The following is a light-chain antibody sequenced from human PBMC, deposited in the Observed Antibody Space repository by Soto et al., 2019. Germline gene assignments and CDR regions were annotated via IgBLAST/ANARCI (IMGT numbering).Light chain of an antibody. J-gene: IGLJ1*01. CDR3: ATWDDSLHGYV. V-gene: IGLV1-44*01. Sequence: SVLAQPAWASGTSGQRVTISCYGSNSNIGSNKVNWYQQLPGTAPKLLIYTSNQRPSGVPDRFSGSKSGTSASLAISGLQSEDEADYYCATWDDSLHGYVFGTGTKVTVL. CDR2: TSN. CDR1: NSNIGSNK.